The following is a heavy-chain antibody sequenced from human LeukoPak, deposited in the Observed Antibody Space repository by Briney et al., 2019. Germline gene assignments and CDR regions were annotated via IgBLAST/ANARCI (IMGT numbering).Heavy chain of an antibody. CDR2: ICRGGAT. V-gene: IGHV3-53*01. Sequence: GGSLRLSCAASGFTVSSNYMSWVRQAPGKGLEWVSVICRGGATYYKDSVKGRFTISRDNSKNTLYLQMNSLRAEDTAVYYCARDVGGGGLAFDIWGQGTMVTVSS. J-gene: IGHJ3*02. CDR1: GFTVSSNY. CDR3: ARDVGGGGLAFDI. D-gene: IGHD3-16*01.